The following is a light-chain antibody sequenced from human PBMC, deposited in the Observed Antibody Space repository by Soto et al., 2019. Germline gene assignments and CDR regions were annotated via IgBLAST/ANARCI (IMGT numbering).Light chain of an antibody. J-gene: IGLJ1*01. CDR2: EVT. CDR3: SSYTSSSTYV. CDR1: SSDVGNYHR. Sequence: QSPLTQPPSVSGSPGQSVTISCTRTSSDVGNYHRVSWYQQPPGTAPKLMIYEVTNRPSGVPDRFSASKSGNTASLTISGHQAEDEADYYCSSYTSSSTYVFGTGTKLTVL. V-gene: IGLV2-18*02.